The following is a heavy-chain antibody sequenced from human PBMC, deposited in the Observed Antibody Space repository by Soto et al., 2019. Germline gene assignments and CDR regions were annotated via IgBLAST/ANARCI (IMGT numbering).Heavy chain of an antibody. V-gene: IGHV4-34*01. J-gene: IGHJ4*02. Sequence: PSETLSLTCAVYGGSFSGYYWTWIRQPPGTGLEWIGEISHSGSTNYNPSLKSRVTISVDTSKNQFSLKLTSVTAADTAVYYCARHYCSGGNCYYFDYWGQGTQVTVSS. CDR1: GGSFSGYY. CDR3: ARHYCSGGNCYYFDY. CDR2: ISHSGST. D-gene: IGHD2-15*01.